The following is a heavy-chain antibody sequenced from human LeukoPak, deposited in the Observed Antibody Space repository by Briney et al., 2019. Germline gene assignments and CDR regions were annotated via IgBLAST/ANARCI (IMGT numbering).Heavy chain of an antibody. J-gene: IGHJ5*02. V-gene: IGHV1-18*01. CDR2: ISAYNGNT. D-gene: IGHD1-26*01. CDR1: GYTFTSYG. Sequence: ASVKVSCKASGYTFTSYGISWVRQAPGQGLEWMGWISAYNGNTNYAQKLQGRVTMTTDTSTSTAYMELRSLRSDDTAVYYCASRRSGSYSSDNWFDPWGQGTLVTASS. CDR3: ASRRSGSYSSDNWFDP.